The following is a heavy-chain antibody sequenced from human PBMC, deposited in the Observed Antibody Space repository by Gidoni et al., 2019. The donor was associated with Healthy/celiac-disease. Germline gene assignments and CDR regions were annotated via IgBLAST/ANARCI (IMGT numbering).Heavy chain of an antibody. CDR1: GFTFSSYW. D-gene: IGHD2-2*01. Sequence: EVQLVESGGGLVQPGGSLRLSCAASGFTFSSYWMSWVRQAPGKGLEWVANIKQDGSEKYYVDSVKGRFTISRDNAKNSLYLQMNSLRAEDTAVYYCARVGGRVPAAMGYFDYWGQGTLVTVSS. J-gene: IGHJ4*02. CDR3: ARVGGRVPAAMGYFDY. V-gene: IGHV3-7*01. CDR2: IKQDGSEK.